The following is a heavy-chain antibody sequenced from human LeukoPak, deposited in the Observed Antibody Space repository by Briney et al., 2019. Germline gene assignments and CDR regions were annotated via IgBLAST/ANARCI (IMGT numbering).Heavy chain of an antibody. CDR2: IYDSGSA. V-gene: IGHV4-59*11. J-gene: IGHJ4*02. CDR3: ARGVYGGSGYYLDY. CDR1: GVSINSHY. D-gene: IGHD3-22*01. Sequence: PSETLSLTCTVSGVSINSHYWSWIRQPPGKGLEWIGFIYDSGSANYKSSLKSRVTMTVDTSKNQFSLKLNSVSAADTAVYYCARGVYGGSGYYLDYWGQGTLVTVSS.